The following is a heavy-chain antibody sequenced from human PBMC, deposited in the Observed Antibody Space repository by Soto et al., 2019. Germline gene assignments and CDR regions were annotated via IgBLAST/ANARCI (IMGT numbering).Heavy chain of an antibody. V-gene: IGHV4-39*01. CDR2: IYYSGST. CDR1: GGSISSSSYY. D-gene: IGHD4-17*01. CDR3: ARSYGDFDY. Sequence: SETLSLTCTVSGGSISSSSYYWGWIRQPPGKGLEWIGSIYYSGSTYYNPSLKSRVTISVDTSKNQFSLKLSSVTAADTAVYYCARSYGDFDYWGQGTLVTVSS. J-gene: IGHJ4*02.